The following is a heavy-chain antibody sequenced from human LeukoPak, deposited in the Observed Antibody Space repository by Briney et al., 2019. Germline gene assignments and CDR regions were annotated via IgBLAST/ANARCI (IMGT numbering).Heavy chain of an antibody. D-gene: IGHD3-10*01. J-gene: IGHJ5*02. CDR1: GGPISSYY. CDR2: IYTSGST. CDR3: ARENWFGGLLNWFDP. V-gene: IGHV4-4*07. Sequence: SETLSLTCSVSGGPISSYYWSWIRQPAGKGLEWIGRIYTSGSTNYNPSLQSRVTMSVDTSKNQFSLKLSSVTAADTAVYYCARENWFGGLLNWFDPWGQGTLVTVSS.